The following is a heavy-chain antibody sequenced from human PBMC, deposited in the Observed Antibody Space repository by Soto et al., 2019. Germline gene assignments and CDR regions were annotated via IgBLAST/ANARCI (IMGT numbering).Heavy chain of an antibody. Sequence: VQLVESGGGLVKPGGSLRLTCAASEFTFSDYYMSWIRQAPGKGLEWVSYIGRSGSTIYYSDSVKGRFTISRDNAKSSLWLQMSGLRAEETAVYYCARRSGYAFDMWGQGTMVTVSS. D-gene: IGHD5-12*01. CDR3: ARRSGYAFDM. J-gene: IGHJ3*02. V-gene: IGHV3-11*01. CDR1: EFTFSDYY. CDR2: IGRSGSTI.